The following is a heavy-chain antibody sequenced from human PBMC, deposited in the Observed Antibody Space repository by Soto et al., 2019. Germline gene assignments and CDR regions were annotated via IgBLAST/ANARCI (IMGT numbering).Heavy chain of an antibody. CDR3: ASSYSNYALIDYYYYGMDV. V-gene: IGHV1-3*01. CDR2: INAGNGNT. Sequence: QVQLVQSGAEVKKPGASVKVSCKASGYTFTSYAMHWVRQAPGQRLEWMGWINAGNGNTKYSQKFQGRVTITRDTSACTAHMELSSLRSGDTAVYYCASSYSNYALIDYYYYGMDVWGQGTTVTVSS. CDR1: GYTFTSYA. D-gene: IGHD4-4*01. J-gene: IGHJ6*02.